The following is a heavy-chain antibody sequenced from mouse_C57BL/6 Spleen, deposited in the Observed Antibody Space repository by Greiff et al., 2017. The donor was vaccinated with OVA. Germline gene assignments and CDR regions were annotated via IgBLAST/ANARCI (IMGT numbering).Heavy chain of an antibody. D-gene: IGHD2-4*01. CDR1: GYSITSGYY. J-gene: IGHJ3*01. CDR2: ISYDGSN. CDR3: ALYDYDVAY. Sequence: EVQLVESGPGLVKPSQSLSLTCSVTGYSITSGYYWNWIRQFPGNKLEWMGYISYDGSNNYNPSLKNRISITRDTSKNQFFLKLNSVTTEDTATYYCALYDYDVAYWGQGTLVTVSA. V-gene: IGHV3-6*01.